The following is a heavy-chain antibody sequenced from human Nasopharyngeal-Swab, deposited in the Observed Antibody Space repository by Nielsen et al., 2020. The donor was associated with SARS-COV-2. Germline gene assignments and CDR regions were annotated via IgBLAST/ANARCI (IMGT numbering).Heavy chain of an antibody. CDR3: ATSLIGVVADAYFDY. D-gene: IGHD2-2*01. CDR1: GFKFDDYA. V-gene: IGHV3-9*01. Sequence: GGSLRLSCVASGFKFDDYAMHWVRQVPGKGLEWVSGISWNSGFRAQADSVQGRFFISRDNAENSLDLQMNSLRPEDTGLYYCATSLIGVVADAYFDYWGQGTRVTVSS. CDR2: ISWNSGFR. J-gene: IGHJ4*02.